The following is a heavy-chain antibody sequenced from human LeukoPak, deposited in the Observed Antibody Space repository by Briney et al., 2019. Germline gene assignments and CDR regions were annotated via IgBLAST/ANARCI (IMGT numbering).Heavy chain of an antibody. V-gene: IGHV1-18*01. CDR2: ISGYNGDT. CDR3: ARGEYSSSWYFSNSHEDYFDY. D-gene: IGHD6-13*01. J-gene: IGHJ4*02. CDR1: GYTFTRSG. Sequence: ASVKVSCKTSGYTFTRSGITWVRQAPGQGLEWMGWISGYNGDTAYAQMFQGRVTMTTDTSTSTAYMELSRLRSDDTAVYYCARGEYSSSWYFSNSHEDYFDYWGQGTLVTVSS.